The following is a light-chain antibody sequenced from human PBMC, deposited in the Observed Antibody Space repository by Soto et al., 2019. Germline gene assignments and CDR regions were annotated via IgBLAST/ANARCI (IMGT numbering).Light chain of an antibody. V-gene: IGLV2-14*01. Sequence: QSVLTQPASVSGSPGQSITISCTGTSSDVGGYNYVSWYQQHPGKAPKLMIHDVTNRPSGVSNRFSGSKSGNTASLTISGLQAEDEADYYCSSYRSSNTLLFGGGTKLTVL. CDR1: SSDVGGYNY. CDR2: DVT. CDR3: SSYRSSNTLL. J-gene: IGLJ2*01.